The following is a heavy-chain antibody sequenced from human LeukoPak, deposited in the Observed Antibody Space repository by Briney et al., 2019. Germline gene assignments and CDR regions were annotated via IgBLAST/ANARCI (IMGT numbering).Heavy chain of an antibody. D-gene: IGHD5-18*01. CDR3: ARRSRGYSYGPRGIYYYYYYMDV. J-gene: IGHJ6*03. V-gene: IGHV4-34*01. CDR2: INHSGST. CDR1: GGSFSGYY. Sequence: SETLSLTCAVYGGSFSGYYWSWIRQPPGKGLEWIGEINHSGSTNYNPSLKSRVTISVDTSKNQFSLKLSSVTAADTAVYYCARRSRGYSYGPRGIYYYYYYMDVWGKGTTVTISS.